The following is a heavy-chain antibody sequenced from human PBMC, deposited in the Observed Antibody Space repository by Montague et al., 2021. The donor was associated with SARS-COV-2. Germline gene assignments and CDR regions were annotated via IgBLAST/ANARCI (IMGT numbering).Heavy chain of an antibody. CDR1: GYSVNSGYY. D-gene: IGHD3-10*01. J-gene: IGHJ6*02. V-gene: IGHV4-38-2*02. CDR3: ARVGVYGGRIYYYFYGLDD. CDR2: VRQSGST. Sequence: SETLSLTCSVSGYSVNSGYYWAWIRQPPGKGLEWIGSVRQSGSTYFTPSLASRVSMSVDTSKNQFSLTLTSVTAADTALYYCARVGVYGGRIYYYFYGLDDLGQGTAVTVSS.